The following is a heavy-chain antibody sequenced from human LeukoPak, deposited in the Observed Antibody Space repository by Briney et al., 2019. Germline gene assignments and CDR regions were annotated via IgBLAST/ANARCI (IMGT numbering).Heavy chain of an antibody. J-gene: IGHJ4*02. CDR3: VKAERGFDY. CDR1: GFTFSSYA. D-gene: IGHD1-14*01. CDR2: ISGSGGST. Sequence: GGSLRLSCAASGFTFSSYAMSSVRQHPGKGLEWVSAISGSGGSTYYADSVKGRFTISRDNSKNTLYLQMNSLRAEDTAVYYCVKAERGFDYWGQGTLVTVSS. V-gene: IGHV3-23*01.